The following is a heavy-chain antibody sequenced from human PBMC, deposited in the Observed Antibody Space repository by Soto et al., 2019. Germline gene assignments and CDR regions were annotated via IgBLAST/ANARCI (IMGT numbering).Heavy chain of an antibody. J-gene: IGHJ3*02. CDR2: ISYDGSNK. Sequence: QVQLVESGGGVVQPGRSLRLSCAASGYTFSSYAMHWVRQAPGKGLEWVAVISYDGSNKYYADSVKGRFTISRDNSKNTLYLQMNSLRAEDTAVYYCASPTPGYCSGGSCYGEPAFDIWGQGTMVTVSS. D-gene: IGHD2-15*01. CDR1: GYTFSSYA. V-gene: IGHV3-30-3*01. CDR3: ASPTPGYCSGGSCYGEPAFDI.